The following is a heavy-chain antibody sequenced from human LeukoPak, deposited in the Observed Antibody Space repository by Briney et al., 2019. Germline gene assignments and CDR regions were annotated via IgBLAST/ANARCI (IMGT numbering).Heavy chain of an antibody. J-gene: IGHJ4*02. V-gene: IGHV4-59*08. CDR3: ARHASGWFFDY. D-gene: IGHD6-19*01. CDR2: IYYSGST. CDR1: GGSISSYY. Sequence: SETLSLTCTVSGGSISSYYWSWIRQPPGKGLEWIGYIYYSGSTNYNPSFKSRVTISVDTSKKQFYLKLSSVTAADTAVYYCARHASGWFFDYWGQGTLVTVSS.